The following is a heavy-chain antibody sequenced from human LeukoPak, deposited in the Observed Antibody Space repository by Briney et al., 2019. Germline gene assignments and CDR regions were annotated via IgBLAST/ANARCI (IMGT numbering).Heavy chain of an antibody. CDR2: FDPEDGET. CDR1: GYTLTELS. Sequence: ASVTVSCKVSGYTLTELSMHWVRQAPGKGLEWMGGFDPEDGETIYAQKFQGRVTMTEDTSTDTAYMELSSLRSEDTAVYYCATSRGQIGYSGYDFDYWGQGTLVTVSS. CDR3: ATSRGQIGYSGYDFDY. D-gene: IGHD5-12*01. V-gene: IGHV1-24*01. J-gene: IGHJ4*02.